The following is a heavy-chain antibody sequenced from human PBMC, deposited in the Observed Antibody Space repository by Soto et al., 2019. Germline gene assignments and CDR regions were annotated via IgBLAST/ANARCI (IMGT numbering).Heavy chain of an antibody. CDR1: GCTFSSYA. CDR3: ARRIAAAGTLRYFDY. Sequence: GASVKVSCKASGCTFSSYAISWVRQAPGQGLEWMGGIIPIFGTANYAQKFQGRVTITADESTSTAYMELSSLRSEDTAVYYCARRIAAAGTLRYFDYWGQGTLVTVSS. J-gene: IGHJ4*02. D-gene: IGHD6-13*01. CDR2: IIPIFGTA. V-gene: IGHV1-69*13.